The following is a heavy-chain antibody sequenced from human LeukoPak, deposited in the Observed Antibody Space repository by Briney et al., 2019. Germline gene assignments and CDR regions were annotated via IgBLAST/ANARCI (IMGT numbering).Heavy chain of an antibody. D-gene: IGHD3-3*01. J-gene: IGHJ4*02. CDR3: ASGPPFLKYFEY. V-gene: IGHV3-23*01. CDR2: INASGGNT. Sequence: AGGSLRLSCAASGFAFSFYAMSWVRQAPGKGPEWVSTINASGGNTYFAGSVKGRFTISRDNSKNTVYLQLNSLRAEDTAVYYCASGPPFLKYFEYWGQGTLVTVSS. CDR1: GFAFSFYA.